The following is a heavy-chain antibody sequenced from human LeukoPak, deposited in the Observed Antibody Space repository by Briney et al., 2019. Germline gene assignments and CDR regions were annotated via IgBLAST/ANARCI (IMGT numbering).Heavy chain of an antibody. CDR3: ARERRPQWDRPGYYFDY. CDR1: GGSISSGSYY. Sequence: PSETLSLTCTVSGGSISSGSYYWSWIRQPAGKGLEWIGRIYTSGSTNYNPSLKSRVTISVDTSKNQFSLKLSSVTAADTAVYYCARERRPQWDRPGYYFDYWGQGTLVTVSS. CDR2: IYTSGST. D-gene: IGHD1-26*01. J-gene: IGHJ4*02. V-gene: IGHV4-61*02.